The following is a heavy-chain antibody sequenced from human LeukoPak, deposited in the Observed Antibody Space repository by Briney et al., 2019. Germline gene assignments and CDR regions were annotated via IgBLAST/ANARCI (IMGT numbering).Heavy chain of an antibody. CDR2: INHSGST. Sequence: KPSGTLSLTCAVYGGSFSGYYWSWIRQPPGKGLEWIGEINHSGSTNYNPSLKSRVTISVDTSKNQFSLKLSSVTAADTAVYYCARGLPGLVLFYFDYWGQGTLVTVSS. D-gene: IGHD2/OR15-2a*01. V-gene: IGHV4-34*01. CDR1: GGSFSGYY. J-gene: IGHJ4*02. CDR3: ARGLPGLVLFYFDY.